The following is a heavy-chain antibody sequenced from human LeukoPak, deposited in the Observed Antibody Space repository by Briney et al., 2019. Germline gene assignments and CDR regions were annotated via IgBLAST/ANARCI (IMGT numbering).Heavy chain of an antibody. CDR1: GGSISTTGYY. D-gene: IGHD3-16*02. CDR3: ASDKGYSDNYFDY. CDR2: IYYSGST. Sequence: SETLSLTCTVSGGSISTTGYYWAWIRQPPGKGLEWIASIYYSGSTYYNSSLKSRVTISVDTSRNQFSLKLSSVTAADTALYYCASDKGYSDNYFDYWGQGTLVTVSS. J-gene: IGHJ4*01. V-gene: IGHV4-39*01.